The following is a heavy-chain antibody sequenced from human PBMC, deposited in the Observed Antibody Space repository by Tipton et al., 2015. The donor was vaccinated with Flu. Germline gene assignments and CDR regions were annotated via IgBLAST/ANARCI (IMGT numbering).Heavy chain of an antibody. CDR1: GFTFSSYG. D-gene: IGHD4-17*01. J-gene: IGHJ6*02. Sequence: QVQLVQSGGGVVQPGGSLRLSCAASGFTFSSYGMHWVRQAPGKGLEWVAFIRYDGSNKYYADSVKGRFTISRDNSKNTLYLQMNSLRAEDTAVYYCAKGEANGDYYYYYGMDVWGQGTTVTVSS. V-gene: IGHV3-30*02. CDR2: IRYDGSNK. CDR3: AKGEANGDYYYYYGMDV.